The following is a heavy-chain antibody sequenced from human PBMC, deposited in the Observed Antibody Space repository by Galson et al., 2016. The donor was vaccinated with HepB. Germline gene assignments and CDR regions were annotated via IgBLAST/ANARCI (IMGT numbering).Heavy chain of an antibody. CDR2: IVPVLGIV. D-gene: IGHD6-19*01. Sequence: SVKVSCKAFGGTFSSNGISWVRQAPRQGLEWMGRIVPVLGIVTYAQKFQGRVTISEDKPTSTAYMELSSLTSENTAVYYCASGRGWSGGNWFDPWGQGTLVFVSS. CDR1: GGTFSSNG. CDR3: ASGRGWSGGNWFDP. J-gene: IGHJ5*02. V-gene: IGHV1-69*04.